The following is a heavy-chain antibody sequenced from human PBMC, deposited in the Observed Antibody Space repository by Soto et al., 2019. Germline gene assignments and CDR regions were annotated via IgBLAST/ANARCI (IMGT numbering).Heavy chain of an antibody. Sequence: PGGSLRLSCAASGFTFSSYAMSWVRQAPGKGLEWVSAISGSGGSTYYADSVKGRFTISRDNSKNTLYLQMNSLRAEDTAVYYCATWPFSTVTTYSSGWPLDYWGQGTLVTVSS. D-gene: IGHD6-19*01. CDR3: ATWPFSTVTTYSSGWPLDY. CDR1: GFTFSSYA. J-gene: IGHJ4*02. V-gene: IGHV3-23*01. CDR2: ISGSGGST.